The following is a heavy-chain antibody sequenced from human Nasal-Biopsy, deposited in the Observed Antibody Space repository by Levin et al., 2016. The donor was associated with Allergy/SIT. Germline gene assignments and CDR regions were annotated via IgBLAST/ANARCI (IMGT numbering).Heavy chain of an antibody. D-gene: IGHD2-2*02. CDR2: ISHDGRNK. CDR1: GFAFMSYG. Sequence: GESLKISCAGSGFAFMSYGMYWVRQAPGKGLEWVALISHDGRNKYYGDSVKGRCTISRDNSRRTVDLYVGSLRSDDAAVYFCGKDRGYINADYYAMDAWGQGTTVTVSS. J-gene: IGHJ6*02. V-gene: IGHV3-30*18. CDR3: GKDRGYINADYYAMDA.